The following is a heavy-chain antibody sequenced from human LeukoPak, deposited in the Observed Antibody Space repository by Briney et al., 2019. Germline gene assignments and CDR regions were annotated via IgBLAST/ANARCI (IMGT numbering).Heavy chain of an antibody. CDR2: IYTSGST. V-gene: IGHV4-61*02. D-gene: IGHD3-9*01. J-gene: IGHJ4*02. Sequence: SQTLSLTCTVSGGSISSGSYYWSWIRQPAGKGLEWIGRIYTSGSTNYNPSLKSRVTISVDTSKNQFSLKLSSVTAADTAVYYCAREYDAQRRRYFDWPNPSPFDYWGQGTLVTVSS. CDR1: GGSISSGSYY. CDR3: AREYDAQRRRYFDWPNPSPFDY.